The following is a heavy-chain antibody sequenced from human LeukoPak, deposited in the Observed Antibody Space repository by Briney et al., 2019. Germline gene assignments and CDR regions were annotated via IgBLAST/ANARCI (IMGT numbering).Heavy chain of an antibody. CDR1: GYSFTSYW. CDR2: IYPGDSDT. CDR3: ARLDGSGTTGTHFDY. D-gene: IGHD1-1*01. J-gene: IGHJ4*02. V-gene: IGHV5-51*01. Sequence: GESLKISCKGSGYSFTSYWIGRVRQMPGKGLEWMGIIYPGDSDTKYSPSFQGQVTISADKSISTAYLQWSSLKASDTAMYYCARLDGSGTTGTHFDYWGQGTLVTVSS.